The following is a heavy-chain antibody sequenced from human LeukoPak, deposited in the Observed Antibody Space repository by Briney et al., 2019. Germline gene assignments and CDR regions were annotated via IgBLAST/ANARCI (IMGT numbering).Heavy chain of an antibody. J-gene: IGHJ4*02. Sequence: GGSLRLSCAASGFTFGSFAMHWVRQAPGKGLEWVAVISYDGSNKYYADSVKGRFTISRDNAKNTLYLRMNSLRPEDTAVYYCARAPGLGSGSAFDSWGQGTLVTVSS. D-gene: IGHD3-10*01. CDR3: ARAPGLGSGSAFDS. CDR1: GFTFGSFA. V-gene: IGHV3-30-3*01. CDR2: ISYDGSNK.